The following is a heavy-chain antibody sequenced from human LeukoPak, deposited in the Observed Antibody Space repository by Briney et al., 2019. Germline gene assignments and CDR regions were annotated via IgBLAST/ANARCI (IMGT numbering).Heavy chain of an antibody. V-gene: IGHV3-23*01. J-gene: IGHJ5*01. CDR3: TKDPNGDYVGAFDS. CDR1: GFTFSSFA. Sequence: PGGSLRLSCAASGFTFSSFAMTWVRQAPGKGLEWVSSITGNNGATYNIDSVKGRFTISRDNSQNTLYLQMNSLRAEDTAVYYCTKDPNGDYVGAFDSWGQGTLVTVSS. D-gene: IGHD4-17*01. CDR2: ITGNNGAT.